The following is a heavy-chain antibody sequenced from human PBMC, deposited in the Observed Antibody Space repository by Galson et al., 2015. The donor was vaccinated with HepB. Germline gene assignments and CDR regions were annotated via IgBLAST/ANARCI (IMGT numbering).Heavy chain of an antibody. V-gene: IGHV3-30*18. J-gene: IGHJ3*02. CDR3: AKDKGYYDSSGYFDAFDI. CDR1: GFTFSSYG. D-gene: IGHD3-22*01. Sequence: SLRLSCAASGFTFSSYGMHWVRQAPGKGLEWVAVISYDGSNKYYADSVKGRFTISRDNSKNTLYLQMNSLRAEDTAVYYCAKDKGYYDSSGYFDAFDIWGQETMVTVSS. CDR2: ISYDGSNK.